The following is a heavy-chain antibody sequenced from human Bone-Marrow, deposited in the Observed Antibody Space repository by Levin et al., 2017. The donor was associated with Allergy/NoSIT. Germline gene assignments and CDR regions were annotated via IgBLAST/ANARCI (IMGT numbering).Heavy chain of an antibody. D-gene: IGHD6-19*01. CDR1: GFTFSSYA. J-gene: IGHJ4*02. V-gene: IGHV3-23*01. CDR3: AKGAGWVAGAVALI. CDR2: ISGSGTST. Sequence: GESLKISCAASGFTFSSYAMSWVRQAPGKGLDWVSAISGSGTSTYYADSVKGRFTISRDNSMTTLYLQMNRLRAEDTAVYYCAKGAGWVAGAVALIWGQGTLVTVSS.